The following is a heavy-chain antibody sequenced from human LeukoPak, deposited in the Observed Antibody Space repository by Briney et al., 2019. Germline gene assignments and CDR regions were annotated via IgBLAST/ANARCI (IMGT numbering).Heavy chain of an antibody. V-gene: IGHV3-30*02. J-gene: IGHJ3*02. CDR1: GFTFSSYG. CDR2: IRYDGSKK. Sequence: GGSLRLSCAASGFTFSSYGMHWVRQAPGKGLEGVAFIRYDGSKKYYADSVKGRFTISRDNSKNTLYLQMNSLRAEDTAVYYCAREDTVSDAFDIWGQGTMVTVSS. CDR3: AREDTVSDAFDI. D-gene: IGHD4-17*01.